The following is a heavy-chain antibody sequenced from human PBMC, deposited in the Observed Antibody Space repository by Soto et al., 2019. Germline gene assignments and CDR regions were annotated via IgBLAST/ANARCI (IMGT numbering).Heavy chain of an antibody. CDR3: ARTCSGGSCYPQDY. CDR1: GGSISSSSYY. J-gene: IGHJ4*02. V-gene: IGHV4-39*01. D-gene: IGHD2-15*01. CDR2: IYYSGST. Sequence: SETLSLTCTVSGGSISSSSYYWGWIRQPPGKGLEWIGSIYYSGSTYYNPSLKSRVTISVDTSKNQFSLKLSSVTAADTAVYYCARTCSGGSCYPQDYWGQGTLVTVSS.